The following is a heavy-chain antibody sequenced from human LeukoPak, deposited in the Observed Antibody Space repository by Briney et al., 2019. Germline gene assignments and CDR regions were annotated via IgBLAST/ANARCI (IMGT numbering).Heavy chain of an antibody. CDR3: ARGGGYSSGWYVQGGPPDV. Sequence: SVKVSCKASGGTFSSYAISWVRQAPGQGLEWMGGIIPIFGTANYAQKFQGRVTITADESTSTAYMELSSLRSEDTAVYYCARGGGYSSGWYVQGGPPDVWGKGTTVTISS. V-gene: IGHV1-69*13. CDR1: GGTFSSYA. CDR2: IIPIFGTA. D-gene: IGHD6-19*01. J-gene: IGHJ6*04.